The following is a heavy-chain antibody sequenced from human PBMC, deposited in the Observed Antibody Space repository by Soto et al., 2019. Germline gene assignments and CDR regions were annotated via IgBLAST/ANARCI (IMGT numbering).Heavy chain of an antibody. CDR3: ARGAPSLSTGPYGMDV. V-gene: IGHV1-69*01. Sequence: QVQLVQSGAEVKKPGSSVKVSCKASGGTFSSYAISWVRQAPGQGLEWMGGIIPIFGTANYVQKFQGRVTITADESTSTAYMELSSLRSEDTAVYYCARGAPSLSTGPYGMDVWGQGTTVTVSS. J-gene: IGHJ6*02. D-gene: IGHD1-1*01. CDR2: IIPIFGTA. CDR1: GGTFSSYA.